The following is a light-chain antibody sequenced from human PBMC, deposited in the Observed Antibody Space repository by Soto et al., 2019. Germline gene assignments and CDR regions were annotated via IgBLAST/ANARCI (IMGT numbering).Light chain of an antibody. V-gene: IGKV3-20*01. CDR3: QQYGRSPLT. CDR2: GAS. CDR1: QSVSSSY. J-gene: IGKJ5*01. Sequence: EIVLTQSPGTLSLSPGERATLSCRASQSVSSSYLAWYQQKPGQAPRLLIYGASSRATGIPDRFSGSGSGTDFTLTISRLEPEELAVYYCQQYGRSPLTFGQGTRLEIK.